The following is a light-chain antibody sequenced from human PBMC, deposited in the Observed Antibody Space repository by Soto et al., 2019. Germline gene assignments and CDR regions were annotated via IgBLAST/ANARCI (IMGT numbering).Light chain of an antibody. CDR1: QSVSNNY. CDR3: QQYTQSLWT. CDR2: GAS. V-gene: IGKV3-20*01. J-gene: IGKJ1*01. Sequence: ETVLTQSPATLSLSPGESATLPCRASQSVSNNYLAWYQQKPGQAPRLLIYGASNRATGIPDRFSGSGSGTDFTLTIDGLEPEDFAVYYCQQYTQSLWTFGQGTKVDIK.